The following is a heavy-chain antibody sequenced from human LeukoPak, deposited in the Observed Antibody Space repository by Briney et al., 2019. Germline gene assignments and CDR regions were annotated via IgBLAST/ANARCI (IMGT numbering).Heavy chain of an antibody. CDR2: INPSGGST. D-gene: IGHD3-16*02. J-gene: IGHJ4*02. V-gene: IGHV1-46*01. CDR1: GYTFTSYY. Sequence: ASVKVSCKASGYTFTSYYMHWVRQAPGQGLEWMGIINPSGGSTSYAQKFQGRVTMTRDTSTSTAYMELSSLRSEDTAVYYCARTSPYYDYVWGSYRPYYFDYWGQGTLVTVSS. CDR3: ARTSPYYDYVWGSYRPYYFDY.